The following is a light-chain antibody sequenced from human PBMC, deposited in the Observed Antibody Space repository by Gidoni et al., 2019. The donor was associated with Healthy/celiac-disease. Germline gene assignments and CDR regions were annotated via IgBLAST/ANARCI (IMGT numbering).Light chain of an antibody. CDR3: QQRSNWPPLFT. Sequence: IVLPPSPATLSLSPGERATLSCRASQSVSSYLAWYQQKPGQAPRLLIYDASNRATGIRARFSGSGSGTDFNLTISSLEPEDFAVYYCQQRSNWPPLFTFGPGTKVDIK. J-gene: IGKJ3*01. CDR1: QSVSSY. CDR2: DAS. V-gene: IGKV3-11*01.